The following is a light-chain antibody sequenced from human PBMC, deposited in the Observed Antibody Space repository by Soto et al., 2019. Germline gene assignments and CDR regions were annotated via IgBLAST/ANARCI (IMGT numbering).Light chain of an antibody. CDR3: QQSYSTPIT. CDR1: QSVSSN. CDR2: GAS. Sequence: EIVMTQSPATLSVSPGERSTLSYRASQSVSSNLAWYQQKPGQAPRLLIYGASTRATGLSARFSGSGSGTEFTLTISSLQPEDFATYYCQQSYSTPITFGQGTRLEIK. V-gene: IGKV3-15*01. J-gene: IGKJ5*01.